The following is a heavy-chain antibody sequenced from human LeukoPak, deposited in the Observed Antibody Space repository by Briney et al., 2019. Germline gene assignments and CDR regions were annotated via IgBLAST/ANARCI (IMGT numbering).Heavy chain of an antibody. D-gene: IGHD6-19*01. V-gene: IGHV3-33*01. CDR3: ARDREYSSGWYGYYYYMDV. CDR2: IWYDGSNK. CDR1: GFTFSSYG. Sequence: GGSLRLSCAASGFTFSSYGMHWVRQAPGKGLEWMAVIWYDGSNKYYADSVKGRFTISRDNSKNTLHLQMNSLRAEDTAVYYCARDREYSSGWYGYYYYMDVWGKGTTVTVSS. J-gene: IGHJ6*03.